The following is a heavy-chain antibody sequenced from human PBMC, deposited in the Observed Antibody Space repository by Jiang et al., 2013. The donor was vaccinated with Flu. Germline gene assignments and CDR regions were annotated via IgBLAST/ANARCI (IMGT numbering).Heavy chain of an antibody. CDR1: GGSFSGYY. Sequence: LLKPSETLSLTCAVYGGSFSGYYWSWIRQPPGKGLEWIGEINHSGSTNYNPSLKSRVTISVDTSKNQFSLKLSSVTAADTAVYYCARIVLRPSIAARFDYWGQGTLVTVSS. J-gene: IGHJ4*02. CDR3: ARIVLRPSIAARFDY. CDR2: INHSGST. D-gene: IGHD6-6*01. V-gene: IGHV4-34*01.